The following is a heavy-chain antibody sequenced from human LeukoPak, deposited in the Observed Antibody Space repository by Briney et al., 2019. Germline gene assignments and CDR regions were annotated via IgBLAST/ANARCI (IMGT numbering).Heavy chain of an antibody. J-gene: IGHJ6*02. CDR1: GGTFSSYA. CDR3: ARDAYPHYYYYYGMDV. D-gene: IGHD2-2*01. CDR2: IIPIFGTA. V-gene: IGHV1-69*01. Sequence: SVKVSCKASGGTFSSYAISWVRQAPGQGLEWMGGIIPIFGTANYAQKFQGRVTITADESTSTAYMELSSLRSEDTAVYYCARDAYPHYYYYYGMDVWGQGTTVTVSS.